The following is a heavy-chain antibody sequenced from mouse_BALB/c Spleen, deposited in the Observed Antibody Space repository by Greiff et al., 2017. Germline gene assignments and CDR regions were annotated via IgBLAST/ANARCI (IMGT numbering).Heavy chain of an antibody. CDR1: GYSFTSYW. J-gene: IGHJ3*01. Sequence: VQLQQSGPQLVRPGASVKISCKASGYSFTSYWMHWVKQRPGQGLEWIGMIDPSDSETRLNQKFKDKATLTVDKSSSTAYMQLSSPTSEDSAVYYCARDDGSSYEFFAYWGQGTLVTVSA. CDR3: ARDDGSSYEFFAY. D-gene: IGHD1-1*01. V-gene: IGHV1S127*01. CDR2: IDPSDSET.